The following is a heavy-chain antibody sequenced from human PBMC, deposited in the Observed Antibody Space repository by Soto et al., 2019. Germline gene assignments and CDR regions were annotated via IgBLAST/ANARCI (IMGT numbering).Heavy chain of an antibody. V-gene: IGHV4-30-2*01. J-gene: IGHJ5*02. Sequence: SETLSLTCAVSGGSISSGGYSWSWIREPPGKGPEWIGYIYHSGSTYYNPSLKSRVTISVDRSKNQLSLKLSSVTAADTAVYYCARAAELTRFDPWGQETLVTVS. CDR1: GGSISSGGYS. D-gene: IGHD1-26*01. CDR3: ARAAELTRFDP. CDR2: IYHSGST.